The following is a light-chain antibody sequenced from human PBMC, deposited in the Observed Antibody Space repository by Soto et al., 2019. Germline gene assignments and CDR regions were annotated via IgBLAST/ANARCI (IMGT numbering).Light chain of an antibody. CDR2: AAS. CDR3: QQSYSTPIT. CDR1: QSISSY. J-gene: IGKJ5*01. V-gene: IGKV1-39*01. Sequence: DIQMTQSPSSLSASVGDRVTITCRASQSISSYLNWYQQKPGKAPKLLIYAASSLQSGVPSRFSGSGSGTDFTLTISSLQPDDFATYYCQQSYSTPITFGQGKRLEIK.